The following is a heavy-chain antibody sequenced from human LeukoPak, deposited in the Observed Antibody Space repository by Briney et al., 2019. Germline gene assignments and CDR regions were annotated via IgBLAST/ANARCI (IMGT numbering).Heavy chain of an antibody. J-gene: IGHJ5*02. D-gene: IGHD6-6*01. V-gene: IGHV3-23*01. CDR2: ISGSGGST. Sequence: PGGSLRLSCAASGFTFSSYAMSWVRQAPGKGLEWVSAISGSGGSTYYADSVKGRFTISRDNSKNTLYLQMNSLRAEDTAVYYCASTPRGSSSDPLDWFDPWGQGTLVTVSS. CDR1: GFTFSSYA. CDR3: ASTPRGSSSDPLDWFDP.